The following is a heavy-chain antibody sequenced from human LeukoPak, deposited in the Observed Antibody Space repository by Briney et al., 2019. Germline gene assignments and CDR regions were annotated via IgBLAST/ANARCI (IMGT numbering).Heavy chain of an antibody. CDR2: ISGSGHDI. J-gene: IGHJ5*01. CDR3: TRDPRHFDS. V-gene: IGHV3-11*04. CDR1: GFTVSSNP. Sequence: GGSLRLSCTVSGFTVSSNPMSWVRQAPGKGVEWVAYISGSGHDINYSDSVKGRFTISRDNAKNSLYLQMSSLRVEDTAVYYCTRDPRHFDSCGQGTLVTVSS. D-gene: IGHD6-6*01.